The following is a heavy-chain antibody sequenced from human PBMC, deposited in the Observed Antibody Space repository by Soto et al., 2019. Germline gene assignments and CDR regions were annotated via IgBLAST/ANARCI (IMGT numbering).Heavy chain of an antibody. D-gene: IGHD2-15*01. CDR1: GYTLNNYY. J-gene: IGHJ4*02. V-gene: IGHV1-46*02. CDR2: INVRGANT. CDR3: ATSLGREFATGDY. Sequence: QAQVVQSGAEVKEPGASVKVSCKTSGYTLNNYYIHWARQAPGQGLQWMGLINVRGANTFYAQEFQVRVAMTSDTSASTVYMELNGLTSDDTAVYYCATSLGREFATGDYWGQGSLVTVSS.